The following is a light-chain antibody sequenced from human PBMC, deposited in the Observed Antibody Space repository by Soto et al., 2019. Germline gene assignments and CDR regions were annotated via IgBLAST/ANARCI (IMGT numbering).Light chain of an antibody. J-gene: IGKJ1*01. Sequence: DIQMTQSPSSPSASVGDRVTITCRASQSISGYLNWYQQKPGKAPKLLIYAASSLQSGVPSRFSGSGSGTDFTLTISSLQPEDFATYYCQQSYSNPRTFGQGTKVDIK. CDR2: AAS. CDR3: QQSYSNPRT. V-gene: IGKV1-39*01. CDR1: QSISGY.